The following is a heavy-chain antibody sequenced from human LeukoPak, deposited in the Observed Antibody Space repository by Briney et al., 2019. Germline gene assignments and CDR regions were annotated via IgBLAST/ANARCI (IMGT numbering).Heavy chain of an antibody. CDR1: GGTFSSYA. CDR2: IIPIFGTA. V-gene: IGHV1-69*13. CDR3: AKDLGRYRNNYFDY. D-gene: IGHD1-26*01. J-gene: IGHJ4*02. Sequence: GASVKVSCKASGGTFSSYAISWGRQAPGQGLEWMGGIIPIFGTANYAQKFQGRVTITADESTSTAYMELSSLRSEDTAVYYCAKDLGRYRNNYFDYWGQGTLVTVSS.